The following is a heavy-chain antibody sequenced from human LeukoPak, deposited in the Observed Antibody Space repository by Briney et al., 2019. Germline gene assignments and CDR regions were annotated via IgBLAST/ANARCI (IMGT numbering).Heavy chain of an antibody. V-gene: IGHV4-4*07. CDR1: GGSISSYY. CDR3: ARLGINYYDSSGYVYWYFDL. J-gene: IGHJ2*01. Sequence: SETLSLTCSVSGGSISSYYWSWIRQPAGKGLEWIGRMYTNGKSDYSPSLKSRVTMSVDTSKNQVSLKLSSVTAADTAVYYCARLGINYYDSSGYVYWYFDLWGRGTLVTVSS. D-gene: IGHD3-22*01. CDR2: MYTNGKS.